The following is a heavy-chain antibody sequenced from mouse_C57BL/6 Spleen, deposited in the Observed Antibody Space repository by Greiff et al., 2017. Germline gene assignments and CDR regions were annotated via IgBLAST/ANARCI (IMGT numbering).Heavy chain of an antibody. J-gene: IGHJ1*03. CDR1: GYTFTDYY. Sequence: VQLQQSGPELVKPGASVKISCKASGYTFTDYYMNWVKQSHGKSLEWIGDINPNNGGTSYNQKFKGKATLTVDKSSSTAYMELRSLTSEDSAVYYCARQDYGSSFDVWGTGTTVTVSS. CDR2: INPNNGGT. D-gene: IGHD1-1*01. V-gene: IGHV1-26*01. CDR3: ARQDYGSSFDV.